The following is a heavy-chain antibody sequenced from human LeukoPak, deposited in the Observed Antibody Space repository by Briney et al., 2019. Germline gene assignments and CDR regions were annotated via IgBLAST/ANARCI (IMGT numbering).Heavy chain of an antibody. D-gene: IGHD2-15*01. CDR2: IIPIFGTA. CDR3: ASRKQWDMIDY. V-gene: IGHV1-69*06. Sequence: SVKVSCKASGGTFSSYAISWVRQAPGQGLEWMGGIIPIFGTANYAQKFQGRVTITADKSTSTAYMELSSLRSEDTAVYYCASRKQWDMIDYWGQGTLVTVSS. CDR1: GGTFSSYA. J-gene: IGHJ4*02.